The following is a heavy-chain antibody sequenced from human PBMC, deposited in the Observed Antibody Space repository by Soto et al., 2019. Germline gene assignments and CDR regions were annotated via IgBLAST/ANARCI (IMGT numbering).Heavy chain of an antibody. Sequence: SVKVSFKASGGTFSSYAISWLRQAPGQGLEWMGGIIPIFGTANYAQKFQGRVTITADESTSTAYMELSSLRSEDTAVYYCARDGNWNYGRGYYYGMDVWGQGTTVTVSS. CDR3: ARDGNWNYGRGYYYGMDV. J-gene: IGHJ6*02. D-gene: IGHD1-7*01. V-gene: IGHV1-69*13. CDR2: IIPIFGTA. CDR1: GGTFSSYA.